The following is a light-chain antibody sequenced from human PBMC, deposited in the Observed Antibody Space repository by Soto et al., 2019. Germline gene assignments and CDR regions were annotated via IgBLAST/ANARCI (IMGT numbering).Light chain of an antibody. CDR1: NSNIGSNT. Sequence: QAVVTQPPSASGTPGQRVTISCSGRNSNIGSNTVSWYHQVPGTAPKVVIYSSDQRPSGVPDRLSASKSGTSASLAISGLQSADEGDYYCVAWDDRLNGWVFGGGTKLTVL. CDR3: VAWDDRLNGWV. CDR2: SSD. V-gene: IGLV1-44*01. J-gene: IGLJ3*02.